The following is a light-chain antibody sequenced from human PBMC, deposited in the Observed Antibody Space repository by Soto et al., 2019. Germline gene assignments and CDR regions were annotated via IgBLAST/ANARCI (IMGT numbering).Light chain of an antibody. V-gene: IGKV1-5*03. J-gene: IGKJ4*01. CDR3: QQYNTYFSLT. CDR2: KAT. Sequence: ILMTHSPSTLSASLPHRFTITFRSSQTISSWVAWYQQKPGKAPKLLIYKATSLESGVPSRFSGSGSGTEFTLTISSLQPEDFASYYCQQYNTYFSLTFGGGTKVDIK. CDR1: QTISSW.